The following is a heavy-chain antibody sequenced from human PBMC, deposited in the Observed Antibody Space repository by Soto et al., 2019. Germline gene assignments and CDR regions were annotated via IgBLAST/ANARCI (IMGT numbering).Heavy chain of an antibody. CDR3: ARGQRFSDWFDP. CDR1: GGTISGYY. D-gene: IGHD3-3*01. J-gene: IGHJ5*02. Sequence: SETLSLTCSVSGGTISGYYWTWIRQPAGKGLEWSGRIYSSGNTKYNPSLQSRVTMSLDTSNNQFSLRLTSVTAADTAVYYCARGQRFSDWFDPWGQGTLVTVSS. V-gene: IGHV4-4*07. CDR2: IYSSGNT.